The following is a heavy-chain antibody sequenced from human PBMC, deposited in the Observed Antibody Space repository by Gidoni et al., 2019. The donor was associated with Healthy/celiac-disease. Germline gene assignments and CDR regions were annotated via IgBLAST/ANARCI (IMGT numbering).Heavy chain of an antibody. CDR3: ARAPGYCSSTSCYGNWFDP. D-gene: IGHD2-2*01. Sequence: QVQLVQSGAEVKKPGASVKVSCKSSGYPFTCYAMHWVRQAPGQRLEWVGWINAGNGNTKYSQKFQGRVTITRDTSASTAYMELSSLRSEDTAVYYCARAPGYCSSTSCYGNWFDPWGQGTLVTVSS. J-gene: IGHJ5*02. CDR1: GYPFTCYA. CDR2: INAGNGNT. V-gene: IGHV1-3*01.